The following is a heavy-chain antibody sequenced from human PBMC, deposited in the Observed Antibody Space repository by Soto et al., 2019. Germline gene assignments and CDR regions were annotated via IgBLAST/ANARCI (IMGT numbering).Heavy chain of an antibody. D-gene: IGHD2-15*01. CDR2: IIPIFGTA. CDR3: ARGGVATGYYYYGMDV. J-gene: IGHJ6*02. CDR1: GGTFSSYA. Sequence: QVQLVQSGAEVKKPGSSVKVSCKASGGTFSSYAISWVRQAPGQGLEWMGGIIPIFGTANNAKKFQGRVTINADEPTSTAYMELSSLRSEDTAVYYFARGGVATGYYYYGMDVWGQGTTVTVSS. V-gene: IGHV1-69*01.